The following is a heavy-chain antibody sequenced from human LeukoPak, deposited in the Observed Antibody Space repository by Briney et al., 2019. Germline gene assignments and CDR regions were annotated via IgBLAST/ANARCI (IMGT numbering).Heavy chain of an antibody. CDR1: GLMFSTYA. CDR2: ISGSGGST. J-gene: IGHJ4*02. D-gene: IGHD6-13*01. Sequence: AGGSLRLSCVTSGLMFSTYALSWVRQAPGKGLEWASSISGSGGSTYHADSVKGRFTISRDSSKNTLYLQMNSLRAEDTAIYYCARVIRTAPGKGYFDYWGLGALVTVSS. CDR3: ARVIRTAPGKGYFDY. V-gene: IGHV3-23*01.